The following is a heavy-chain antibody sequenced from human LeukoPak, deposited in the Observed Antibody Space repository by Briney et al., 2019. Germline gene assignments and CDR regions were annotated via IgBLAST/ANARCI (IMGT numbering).Heavy chain of an antibody. D-gene: IGHD6-13*01. CDR3: AKVGGQQQLDNPFDY. Sequence: PGGSLRLSCAAAGFTFSSYAMSWVRQAPGKGLECVSAISGSGGSTYYADSVKGRFTISRDNSKNTLYLQMNSLRAEDTAVYYCAKVGGQQQLDNPFDYWGQGTLVTVSS. CDR2: ISGSGGST. J-gene: IGHJ4*02. V-gene: IGHV3-23*01. CDR1: GFTFSSYA.